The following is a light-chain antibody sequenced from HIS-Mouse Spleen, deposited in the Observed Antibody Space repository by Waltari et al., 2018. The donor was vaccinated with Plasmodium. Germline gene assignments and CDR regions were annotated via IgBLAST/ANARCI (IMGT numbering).Light chain of an antibody. CDR2: GAS. J-gene: IGKJ3*01. Sequence: EIVLTQSPGTLSLSPGERATLSCRASQSVSSSYLAWYQQKPGQAPRLLIYGASSRATGIPDRFSGSGSGTDFTLTISRLEPEDFAVYYCQQYNNWSFTFGPGTKVDIK. CDR3: QQYNNWSFT. V-gene: IGKV3-20*01. CDR1: QSVSSSY.